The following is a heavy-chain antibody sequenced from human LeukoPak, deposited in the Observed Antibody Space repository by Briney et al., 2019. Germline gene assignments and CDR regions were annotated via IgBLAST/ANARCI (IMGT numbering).Heavy chain of an antibody. V-gene: IGHV3-30*04. Sequence: GGSLRLSCAASGFTFSSYALHWVRQAPGKGLEWVAVISYDGSNKYYADSAKGRFTISRDNSKNTLYLQMNSLRAEDTAVYYCARDPYSSSWYFHSHYYYYYYMDVWGKGTTVTVSS. J-gene: IGHJ6*03. CDR3: ARDPYSSSWYFHSHYYYYYYMDV. CDR1: GFTFSSYA. CDR2: ISYDGSNK. D-gene: IGHD6-13*01.